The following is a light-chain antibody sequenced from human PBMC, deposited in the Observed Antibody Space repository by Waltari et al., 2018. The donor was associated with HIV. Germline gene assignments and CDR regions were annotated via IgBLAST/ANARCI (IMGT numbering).Light chain of an antibody. J-gene: IGLJ2*01. Sequence: QSALTQPASVPGSPGPSITLSCTGASSDAGRYNYVSWYQHHPGTAPKLIIYDVSKRPSGGSARVSGSKSGTTASQTISGLQAEDEADYYCSSYTSSRTVVFGGGTKLTVL. CDR3: SSYTSSRTVV. CDR2: DVS. V-gene: IGLV2-14*03. CDR1: SSDAGRYNY.